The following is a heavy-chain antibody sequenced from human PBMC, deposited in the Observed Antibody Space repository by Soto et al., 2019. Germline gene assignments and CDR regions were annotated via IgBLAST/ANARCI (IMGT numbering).Heavy chain of an antibody. J-gene: IGHJ2*01. CDR1: GFTFSSYA. CDR2: ISGSGGTT. Sequence: EVQLLESGGDLVQPGESLRLSCAASGFTFSSYAMSWVRQAPGKGLEWVSGISGSGGTTYHADSVKGRFTISRDNSKSTLYLQMNSLRAEDTAVYYCAKRDIVAVGTRVEWYFDLWGRGTLVTVSS. D-gene: IGHD2-2*01. CDR3: AKRDIVAVGTRVEWYFDL. V-gene: IGHV3-23*01.